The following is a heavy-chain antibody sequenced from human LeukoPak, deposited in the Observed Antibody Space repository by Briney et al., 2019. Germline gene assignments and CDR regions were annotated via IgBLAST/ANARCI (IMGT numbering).Heavy chain of an antibody. CDR3: ANRGDYGDYVYAFDI. Sequence: GSSVKVSCKASGGTFSSYAISWVRQAPGQGLEWMGGIIPIFGTANYAQKFQGRVTITADESTSTAYMELSSLRSEDTAVYYCANRGDYGDYVYAFDIWSQGTMVTVSS. D-gene: IGHD4-17*01. CDR1: GGTFSSYA. J-gene: IGHJ3*02. V-gene: IGHV1-69*01. CDR2: IIPIFGTA.